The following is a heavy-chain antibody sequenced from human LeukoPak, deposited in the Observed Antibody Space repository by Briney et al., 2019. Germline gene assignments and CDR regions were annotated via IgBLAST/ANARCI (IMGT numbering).Heavy chain of an antibody. CDR3: ANGDGFDY. V-gene: IGHV3-7*01. J-gene: IGHJ4*02. CDR1: GFTFSTYW. CDR2: IKQDGSEK. Sequence: PGGSLRLSCATSGFTFSTYWMSWGRQAPGKGLEWVANIKQDGSEKYYVDSVKGRFTISRDIAKNSLYLQMNSLRAEDTAVYYCANGDGFDYWGQGTLVTVSS.